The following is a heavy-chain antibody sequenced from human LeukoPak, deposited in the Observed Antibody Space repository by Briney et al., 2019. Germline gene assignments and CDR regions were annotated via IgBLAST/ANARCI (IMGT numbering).Heavy chain of an antibody. J-gene: IGHJ5*02. Sequence: GASVKVSCKASGYTFTGYYMHWVRQAPGQGLEWMGWINPNGGGTNYAQKFQGRVTMTRDTSISTAYMELSRLRSDDTAVYYCARDLVATIGNWFDPWGQGTLVTVSS. CDR1: GYTFTGYY. CDR2: INPNGGGT. D-gene: IGHD5-12*01. CDR3: ARDLVATIGNWFDP. V-gene: IGHV1-2*02.